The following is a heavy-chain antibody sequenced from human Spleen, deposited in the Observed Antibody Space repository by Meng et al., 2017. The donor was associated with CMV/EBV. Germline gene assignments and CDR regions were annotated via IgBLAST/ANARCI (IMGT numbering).Heavy chain of an antibody. Sequence: ATGFPFSDHYMSWIRQPPGKGLEWLSYISNGGNTIYYEDSVKGRFTISRDNAKNSLYLQMNSLRAEDMAVYYCARHIVGARAFDIWGQGTMVTVSS. V-gene: IGHV3-11*01. D-gene: IGHD1-26*01. CDR1: GFPFSDHY. CDR2: ISNGGNTI. CDR3: ARHIVGARAFDI. J-gene: IGHJ3*02.